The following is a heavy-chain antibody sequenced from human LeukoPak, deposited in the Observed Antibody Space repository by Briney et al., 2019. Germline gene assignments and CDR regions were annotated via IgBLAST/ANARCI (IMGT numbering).Heavy chain of an antibody. CDR2: ISGSGGST. V-gene: IGHV3-23*01. Sequence: GGSLRLSCAASGFTFSSYAMSWVRQAPGKGLEWVSAISGSGGSTYYADSVKGRFTISRDNSKNTLYPQMNSLRAEDTAVYYCAKANYGDYVNYYYMDVWGKGTTVTVSS. D-gene: IGHD4-17*01. CDR3: AKANYGDYVNYYYMDV. J-gene: IGHJ6*03. CDR1: GFTFSSYA.